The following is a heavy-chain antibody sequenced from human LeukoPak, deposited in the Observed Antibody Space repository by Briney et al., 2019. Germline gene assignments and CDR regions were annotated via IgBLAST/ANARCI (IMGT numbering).Heavy chain of an antibody. CDR1: GGSISRDH. Sequence: PSETLSLTCTVSGGSISRDHWSWIRKPPRKGLEWIGFIYYSGSTNSNPSLKSRVTISVDTSKNQFSLKLSSVTAADTAVYYCARDGVLGGLFVWDYWGQGTLVTVSS. CDR2: IYYSGST. CDR3: ARDGVLGGLFVWDY. V-gene: IGHV4-59*01. D-gene: IGHD3-16*01. J-gene: IGHJ4*02.